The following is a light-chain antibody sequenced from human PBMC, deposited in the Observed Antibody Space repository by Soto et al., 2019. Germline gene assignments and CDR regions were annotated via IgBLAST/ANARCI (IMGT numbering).Light chain of an antibody. CDR3: QQLKIYPLS. J-gene: IGKJ4*01. CDR2: AAS. Sequence: DIQLTQSPSFLSASVGDRVTINSRASQDISDYLAWYQQRPGKAPKLLIYAASTLQSGVPSRFSGSGSCTEFTLTISSLQPEDVPTYSCQQLKIYPLSVGEGTKVEIK. CDR1: QDISDY. V-gene: IGKV1-9*01.